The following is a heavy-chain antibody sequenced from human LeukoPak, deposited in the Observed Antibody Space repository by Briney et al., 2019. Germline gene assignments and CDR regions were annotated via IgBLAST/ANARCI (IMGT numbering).Heavy chain of an antibody. Sequence: SETLSLTCTVSGGSISSGGYCWSWIRQPPGKGLEWIGYIYHSGSTYYNPSLKSRVTISVDRSKNQFSLKLSSVTAADTAVYYCAREWDGDYGFFDYWGQGTLVTVSS. CDR2: IYHSGST. CDR3: AREWDGDYGFFDY. CDR1: GGSISSGGYC. V-gene: IGHV4-30-2*01. J-gene: IGHJ4*02. D-gene: IGHD4-17*01.